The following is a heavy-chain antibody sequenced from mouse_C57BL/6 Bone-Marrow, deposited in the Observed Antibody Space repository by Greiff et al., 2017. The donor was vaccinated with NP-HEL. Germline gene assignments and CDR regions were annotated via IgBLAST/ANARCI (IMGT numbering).Heavy chain of an antibody. V-gene: IGHV1-5*01. CDR3: TQEFYYGSSSAWFAY. J-gene: IGHJ3*01. D-gene: IGHD1-1*01. CDR1: GYTFTSYW. Sequence: DVQLQESGTVLARPGASVKMSCKTSGYTFTSYWMHWVKQRPGQGLEWIGAIYPGNSDTSYNQKFKGKAKLTAVTSASTAYMELSSLTNEDSAVYYCTQEFYYGSSSAWFAYWGQGTLVTVSA. CDR2: IYPGNSDT.